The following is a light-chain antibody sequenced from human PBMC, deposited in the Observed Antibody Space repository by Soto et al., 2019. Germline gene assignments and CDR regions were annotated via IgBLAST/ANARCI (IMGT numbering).Light chain of an antibody. CDR2: GAS. CDR3: QQYGSSGT. Sequence: EVVLTQSPATLSLSAGERATLSCRASENVRTFVDWYQQKPGQAPRLLIYGASNRATGIPDRFSGSGSGTDFTLTISRLEPEDFAVYYCQQYGSSGTFGQGTKVDI. CDR1: ENVRTF. V-gene: IGKV3-20*01. J-gene: IGKJ1*01.